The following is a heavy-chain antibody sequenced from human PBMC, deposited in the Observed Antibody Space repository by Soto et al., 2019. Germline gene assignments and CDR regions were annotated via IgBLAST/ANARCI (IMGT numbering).Heavy chain of an antibody. Sequence: PGGSLRLSCAASGFTFSSYAMHWVRQAPGKGLEWVAVISYDGSNKYYADSVKGRFTISRDNSKNTLYLQMNSLRAEDTAVYYCERKQRTWIQLWSPFDYWGQGTLVTVSS. CDR1: GFTFSSYA. J-gene: IGHJ4*02. D-gene: IGHD5-18*01. CDR3: ERKQRTWIQLWSPFDY. CDR2: ISYDGSNK. V-gene: IGHV3-30-3*01.